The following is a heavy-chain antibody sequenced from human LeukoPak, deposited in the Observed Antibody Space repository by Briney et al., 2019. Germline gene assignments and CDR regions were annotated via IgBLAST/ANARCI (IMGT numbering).Heavy chain of an antibody. D-gene: IGHD5-12*01. Sequence: ASVKVSCKASGYTFTSYGISWVRQAPGQGLEWMGWISAYNGNTNYAQKLQGRVTMTTDTSTSTAYMELRSLRSDDTAVHYCARDPEVVATYYYYGMDVWGKGTTVTVSS. CDR3: ARDPEVVATYYYYGMDV. J-gene: IGHJ6*04. CDR1: GYTFTSYG. CDR2: ISAYNGNT. V-gene: IGHV1-18*04.